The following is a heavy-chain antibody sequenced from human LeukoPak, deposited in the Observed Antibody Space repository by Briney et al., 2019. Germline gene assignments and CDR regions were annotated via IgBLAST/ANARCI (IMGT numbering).Heavy chain of an antibody. CDR1: GGSISSHY. D-gene: IGHD6-13*01. Sequence: SETLSLTCTVSGGSISSHYWSWIRRPPGKGLEWIGYIYYSGSTNYNPSLKSRVTISVDTSKNQFSLKLSSVTAADTAVYYCGRGKSIAAGIYTLDYWGQGTLVTVSS. CDR2: IYYSGST. V-gene: IGHV4-59*11. CDR3: GRGKSIAAGIYTLDY. J-gene: IGHJ4*02.